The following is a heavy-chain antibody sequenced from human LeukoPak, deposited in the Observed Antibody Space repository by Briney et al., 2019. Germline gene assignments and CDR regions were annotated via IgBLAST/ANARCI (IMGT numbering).Heavy chain of an antibody. V-gene: IGHV4-39*01. Sequence: PSETLSLTCTVSGGSINSSNSYWGWIRQPPGKGLEWIGSIYYSGSTYYNPSLKSRVTISVDTSKNQFSLKLSSVTAADTAVYYCARNHITMVRGVTPPNAFDIWGQGTMVTVSS. CDR3: ARNHITMVRGVTPPNAFDI. CDR1: GGSINSSNSY. D-gene: IGHD3-10*01. J-gene: IGHJ3*02. CDR2: IYYSGST.